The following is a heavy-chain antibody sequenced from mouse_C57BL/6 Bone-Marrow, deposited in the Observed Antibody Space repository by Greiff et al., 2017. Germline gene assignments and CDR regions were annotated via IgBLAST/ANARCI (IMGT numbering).Heavy chain of an antibody. J-gene: IGHJ4*01. CDR3: ARRSNDAMDY. CDR1: GFTFSDYG. Sequence: EVKLVASGGGLVKPGGSLKLSCAASGFTFSDYGMHWVRQAPEKGLEWVAYISSGSSTIYYADTVKGRFTISRDNAKNTLFLQMTSLRSEDTAMYYCARRSNDAMDYWGQGTSVTVSS. D-gene: IGHD2-5*01. CDR2: ISSGSSTI. V-gene: IGHV5-17*01.